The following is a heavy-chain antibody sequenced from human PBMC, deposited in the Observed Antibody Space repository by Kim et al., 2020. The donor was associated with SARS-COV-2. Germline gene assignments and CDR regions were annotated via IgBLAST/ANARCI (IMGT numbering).Heavy chain of an antibody. D-gene: IGHD3-10*01. CDR1: GYTFTGYY. CDR2: INPNSGGT. V-gene: IGHV1-2*02. Sequence: ASVKVSCKTSGYTFTGYYMHWVRQAPGQGLEWMGWINPNSGGTNYAQKFQGRVTMTRDTSISTAYMELSRLRSDDTAVYYCAREHELWFGDVGGAFDIWGQGTMVTVSS. J-gene: IGHJ3*02. CDR3: AREHELWFGDVGGAFDI.